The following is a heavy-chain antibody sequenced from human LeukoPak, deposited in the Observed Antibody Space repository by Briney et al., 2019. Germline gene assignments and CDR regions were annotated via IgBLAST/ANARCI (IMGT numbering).Heavy chain of an antibody. CDR1: GFTFSSYG. J-gene: IGHJ6*03. V-gene: IGHV3-30*02. D-gene: IGHD2-2*01. CDR3: AKDSRPCSSTSCYWNYYYYYMDV. Sequence: GGSLRLSCAASGFTFSSYGMHLVRQAPGKGLEWVAFIRYDGSNKYYAYSVKCRFTISRDNSKNTLYLQMNSLRAEDTAVYYCAKDSRPCSSTSCYWNYYYYYMDVWGKGTTVTVSS. CDR2: IRYDGSNK.